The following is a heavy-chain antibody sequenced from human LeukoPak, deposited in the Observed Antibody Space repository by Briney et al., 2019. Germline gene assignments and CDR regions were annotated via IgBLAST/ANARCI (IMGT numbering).Heavy chain of an antibody. CDR2: ITAAGGSP. D-gene: IGHD5-24*01. Sequence: PGGFLRLSCVDSGFTFSSYAMSWVRQSPGKGLEWVSGITAAGGSPYYADSVRGRFTVSRDNSKNTLYLQMNSLRAEDTAVYYCAKDLIGRDGHNPFDFWGQGTLVTVSS. CDR3: AKDLIGRDGHNPFDF. CDR1: GFTFSSYA. J-gene: IGHJ4*02. V-gene: IGHV3-23*01.